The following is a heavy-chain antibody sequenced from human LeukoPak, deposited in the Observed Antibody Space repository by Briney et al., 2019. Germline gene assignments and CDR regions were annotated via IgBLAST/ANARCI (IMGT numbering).Heavy chain of an antibody. D-gene: IGHD3-10*01. CDR1: GGSISSGDYY. V-gene: IGHV4-30-4*01. J-gene: IGHJ4*02. CDR3: ARRRWIGAFDY. Sequence: SETPSLICTVSGGSISSGDYYWSWIRQPPGKGLEWIGYIYYSGSTYYNPSLKSRVTISVDTSKNQFSLKLSSVTAADTAVYYCARRRWIGAFDYWGQGTLVTVSS. CDR2: IYYSGST.